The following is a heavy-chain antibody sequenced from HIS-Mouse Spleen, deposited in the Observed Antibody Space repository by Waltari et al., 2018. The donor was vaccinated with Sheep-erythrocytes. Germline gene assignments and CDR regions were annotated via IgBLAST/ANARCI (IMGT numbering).Heavy chain of an antibody. CDR2: MRWNSGSI. CDR3: AKDISRNIVVVPAAVGDY. CDR1: GFSFDDYA. D-gene: IGHD2-2*01. V-gene: IGHV3-9*01. Sequence: EVQLVESGGGLVQLGRSLRLSCAASGFSFDDYAMHWVRQAPGKGVEGVSGMRWNSGSIGDADSVKGRFTISRDKAKNSLYLKMNSMRAEDTALYYCAKDISRNIVVVPAAVGDYWGQGTLVTVSS. J-gene: IGHJ4*02.